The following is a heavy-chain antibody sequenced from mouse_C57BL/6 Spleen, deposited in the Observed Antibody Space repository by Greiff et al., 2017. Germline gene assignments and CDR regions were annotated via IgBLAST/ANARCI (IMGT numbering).Heavy chain of an antibody. J-gene: IGHJ4*01. D-gene: IGHD3-2*02. Sequence: EVKLVESGPGMVKPSQSLSLTCTVTGYSITSGYDWHWIRHFPGNKLEWMGYISYSGSTNYNPSLKSRISITHDTSKNHFFLKLNSVTTEDTATYYGARGGSGYGAMDYWGQGTSVTVSS. CDR1: GYSITSGYD. CDR2: ISYSGST. CDR3: ARGGSGYGAMDY. V-gene: IGHV3-1*01.